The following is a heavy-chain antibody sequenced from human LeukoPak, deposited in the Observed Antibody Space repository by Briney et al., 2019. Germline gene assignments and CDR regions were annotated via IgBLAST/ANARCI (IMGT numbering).Heavy chain of an antibody. Sequence: GGSLRLSCAASGFTFSTYWMSWVRQAPGKGLEWVANIKEDGSEKYYVDSVRGRFTISRDNAKNSMYLQMNSPRAEDTAVYYCARDRIRFVYWGQGTLVTVSS. J-gene: IGHJ4*02. D-gene: IGHD3-16*01. CDR2: IKEDGSEK. CDR1: GFTFSTYW. V-gene: IGHV3-7*01. CDR3: ARDRIRFVY.